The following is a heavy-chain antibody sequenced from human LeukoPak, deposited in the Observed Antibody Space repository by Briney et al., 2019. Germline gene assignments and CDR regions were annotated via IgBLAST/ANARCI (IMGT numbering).Heavy chain of an antibody. V-gene: IGHV3-43*02. J-gene: IGHJ4*02. Sequence: GGSRRLSCAASGFTFDDYAMHWVRQTPGKGLEWVSLISGDGGSTYYADSVKGRFTISRDSSQNSLYLQMNSLRTEDTALYYCAKCGGRGYYFDYWGQGTLVTVSS. D-gene: IGHD3-16*01. CDR1: GFTFDDYA. CDR2: ISGDGGST. CDR3: AKCGGRGYYFDY.